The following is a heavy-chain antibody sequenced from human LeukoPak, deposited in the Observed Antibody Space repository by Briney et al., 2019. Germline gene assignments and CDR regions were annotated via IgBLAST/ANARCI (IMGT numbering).Heavy chain of an antibody. V-gene: IGHV3-30*04. CDR1: GFTFSSYA. J-gene: IGHJ4*02. D-gene: IGHD2-15*01. CDR2: ISYDGSNK. CDR3: ARDYATDIVVVVAAKTPPDY. Sequence: PGGSLRLSCAASGFTFSSYAMHWVRQAPGKGLEWLAVISYDGSNKYYADSVKGRFTISRDNSKNTLYLKMNSLRAEDTAVYYCARDYATDIVVVVAAKTPPDYWGQGTLVTVSS.